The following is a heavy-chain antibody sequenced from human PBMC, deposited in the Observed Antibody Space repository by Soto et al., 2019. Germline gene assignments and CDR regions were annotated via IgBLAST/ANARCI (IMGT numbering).Heavy chain of an antibody. CDR3: VNLRAVAAPTPYFVS. CDR2: ASYDGSYK. D-gene: IGHD6-25*01. Sequence: PGGSLRLSCAASGFTFSSFGMHWVRQAPCKGLEWVAVASYDGSYKYYADSVKGRFTISRDNSKNTLYLQMNSLRAEDTAVYYCVNLRAVAAPTPYFVSWRQGPLVTVYS. V-gene: IGHV3-30*18. CDR1: GFTFSSFG. J-gene: IGHJ4*02.